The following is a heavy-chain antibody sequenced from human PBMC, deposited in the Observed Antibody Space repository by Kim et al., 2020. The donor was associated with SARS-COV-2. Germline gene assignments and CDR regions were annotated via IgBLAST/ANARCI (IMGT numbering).Heavy chain of an antibody. Sequence: KRYNPSLRSRITITKDTSKNQAVLTLSNMDPVDTATYYCAHTIYGDYVFDFWGQGTLVTVSS. CDR3: AHTIYGDYVFDF. CDR2: K. D-gene: IGHD4-17*01. V-gene: IGHV2-5*01. J-gene: IGHJ4*02.